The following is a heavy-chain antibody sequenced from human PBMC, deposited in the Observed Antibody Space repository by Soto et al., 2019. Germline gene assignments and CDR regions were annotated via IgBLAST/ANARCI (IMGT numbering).Heavy chain of an antibody. Sequence: GGSLRLSCAASGFTLINSVMGWVRQAPGEGLEWVSSITRSGGSTYYADSVKGRFTMSRDNYRNTVYLQMNSLRAEDTAMYYCAKLRPRASGSGGYYFYFWGQGSLVTVSS. D-gene: IGHD3-10*01. CDR3: AKLRPRASGSGGYYFYF. V-gene: IGHV3-23*01. CDR1: GFTLINSV. CDR2: ITRSGGST. J-gene: IGHJ4*02.